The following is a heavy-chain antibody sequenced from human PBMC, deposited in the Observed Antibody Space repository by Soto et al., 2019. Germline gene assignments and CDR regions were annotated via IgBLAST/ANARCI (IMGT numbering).Heavy chain of an antibody. D-gene: IGHD2-21*01. CDR3: ERAPMVISRSYFDX. CDR1: GGSISNFY. Sequence: PAETLSLTCTVSGGSISNFYWSWIRQPPGKGLEWIGYISYSGNTNYNRSLKSLVSISVDTSKNQLSLNLTSVTAADTAVYYCERAPMVISRSYFDXSGQGTQVTVSX. V-gene: IGHV4-59*01. J-gene: IGHJ4*02. CDR2: ISYSGNT.